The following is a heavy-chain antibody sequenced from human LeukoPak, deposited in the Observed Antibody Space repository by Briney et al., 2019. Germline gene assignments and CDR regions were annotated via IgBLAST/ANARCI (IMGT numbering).Heavy chain of an antibody. J-gene: IGHJ6*02. V-gene: IGHV1-2*02. D-gene: IGHD2-2*01. Sequence: ASVKVSCKASEYTLTAYYMHWVRQAPGQGLEWMGWINPNSGGTNYAQKFQGRVTMTRDTSISTAYMELSRLRSDDTAVYYCAREVVVPAAMPESFYYYGMDVWGQGTTVTVSS. CDR2: INPNSGGT. CDR3: AREVVVPAAMPESFYYYGMDV. CDR1: EYTLTAYY.